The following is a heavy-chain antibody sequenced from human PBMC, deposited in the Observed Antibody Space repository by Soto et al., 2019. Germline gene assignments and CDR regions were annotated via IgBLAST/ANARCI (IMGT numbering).Heavy chain of an antibody. D-gene: IGHD4-4*01. CDR1: GFTFSSYG. Sequence: QVQLVESGGGVVQPGRSLRLSCAASGFTFSSYGMHWVRQAPGKGLEWVAVISYDGSNKYYADSVKGRFTISRDNSKNTLYLQTNSLRAEDTAVYYCAKDLSERRYSNYDTNWFDPWGQGTLVTVPS. CDR3: AKDLSERRYSNYDTNWFDP. V-gene: IGHV3-30*18. J-gene: IGHJ5*02. CDR2: ISYDGSNK.